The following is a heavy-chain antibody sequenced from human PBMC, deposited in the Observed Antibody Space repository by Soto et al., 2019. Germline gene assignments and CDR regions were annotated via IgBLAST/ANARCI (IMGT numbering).Heavy chain of an antibody. CDR2: IWSDGSNK. Sequence: QVQLVESGGGVVQPGRSLRLSCAASGFTFSSYGMHWVRQAPGKGLAWVAVIWSDGSNKYYADSVKGRFTISRENSKNTLYLQMNSLRAEDTAVYYCAREYYYGSGSYYLRPMYYFDYWGQGTLVTVSS. J-gene: IGHJ4*02. V-gene: IGHV3-33*01. CDR1: GFTFSSYG. CDR3: AREYYYGSGSYYLRPMYYFDY. D-gene: IGHD3-10*01.